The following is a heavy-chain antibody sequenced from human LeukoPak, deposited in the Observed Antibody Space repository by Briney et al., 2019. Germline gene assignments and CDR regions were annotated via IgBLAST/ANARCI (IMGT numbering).Heavy chain of an antibody. CDR2: IDRDDDK. V-gene: IGHV2-70*04. Sequence: SGPTLVKPTQTLTLTCTFSGFSLSTSGMRASWIRQPPGKALEWLARIDRDDDKFYSTSLKTRLTISKDTSKNQVVLTMTNMDPVDTATYYCARVQFLGVTIFGVVMDYWGQGTLVTVSS. D-gene: IGHD3-3*01. CDR3: ARVQFLGVTIFGVVMDY. CDR1: GFSLSTSGMR. J-gene: IGHJ4*02.